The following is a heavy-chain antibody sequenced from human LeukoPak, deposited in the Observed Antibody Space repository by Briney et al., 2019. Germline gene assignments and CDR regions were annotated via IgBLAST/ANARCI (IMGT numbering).Heavy chain of an antibody. V-gene: IGHV3-23*01. Sequence: GGSLRLSCAASGFTFSSYAMSWVRQAPGKGLEWVSAISGSGGSTYYADSVKGRFTISRDNSKNTLYLQMNSPRAEDTAVYYCTKGSRGGNTENDYWGQGTLVTVSS. CDR2: ISGSGGST. CDR3: TKGSRGGNTENDY. CDR1: GFTFSSYA. J-gene: IGHJ4*02. D-gene: IGHD4-23*01.